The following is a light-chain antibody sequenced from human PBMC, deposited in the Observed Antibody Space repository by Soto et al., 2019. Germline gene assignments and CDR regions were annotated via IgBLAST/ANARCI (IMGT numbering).Light chain of an antibody. V-gene: IGKV3-20*01. Sequence: EVVLTQSPGTLSLSPGERATLSCRASQSVTSNYLAWYQQRLGQAPWLLIYGASSRATGIPDRFSGSGSGTDFTLTISRLEPEDFAVYYCQQYGSSPRTFGQGTKVEIK. CDR3: QQYGSSPRT. J-gene: IGKJ1*01. CDR1: QSVTSNY. CDR2: GAS.